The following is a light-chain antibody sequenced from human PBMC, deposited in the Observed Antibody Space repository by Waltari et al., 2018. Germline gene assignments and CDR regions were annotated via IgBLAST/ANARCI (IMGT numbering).Light chain of an antibody. CDR2: AAS. J-gene: IGKJ1*01. CDR3: QQSYSTLET. CDR1: QSISSY. V-gene: IGKV1-39*01. Sequence: DIQMTQSPSSLSASVGARVPITCRASQSISSYLNWYQQKPGKAPKLLIYAASSLQSGVPSRFSGSGSGTDFTLTISSLQPEDFATYYCQQSYSTLETFGQGTKVEIK.